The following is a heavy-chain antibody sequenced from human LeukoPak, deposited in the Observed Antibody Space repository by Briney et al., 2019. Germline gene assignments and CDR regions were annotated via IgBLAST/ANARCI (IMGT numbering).Heavy chain of an antibody. Sequence: SETLSLTCTVSGGPISSGSYYWSWIRQPAGKGLEWIGRIYTSGSTNYNPSLKSRVTISVDTSKNQFSLKLSSVTAADTAVYHCARDINSDTAMSYWGQGTLVTVSS. CDR2: IYTSGST. CDR3: ARDINSDTAMSY. D-gene: IGHD5-18*01. V-gene: IGHV4-61*02. J-gene: IGHJ4*02. CDR1: GGPISSGSYY.